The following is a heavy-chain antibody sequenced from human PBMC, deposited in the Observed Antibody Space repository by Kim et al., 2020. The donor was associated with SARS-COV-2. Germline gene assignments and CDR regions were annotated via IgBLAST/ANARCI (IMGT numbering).Heavy chain of an antibody. Sequence: NYSQSFPGNVTCSGDKSISTALLQWSSLEASDTAMYYCARVMDYGDYPFDYWGQGTLVTVSS. D-gene: IGHD4-17*01. J-gene: IGHJ4*02. V-gene: IGHV5-10-1*01. CDR3: ARVMDYGDYPFDY.